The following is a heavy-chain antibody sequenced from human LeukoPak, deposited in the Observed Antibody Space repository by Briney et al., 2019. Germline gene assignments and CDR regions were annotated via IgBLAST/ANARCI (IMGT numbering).Heavy chain of an antibody. CDR1: GGSISSYY. Sequence: SETLSLTCTVSGGSISSYYWSWIRQPPEKGLEWIGYIYYSGSTNYNPSLKSRVTISVDTSKNQFSLKLSSVTAADTAVYYCARGVNYYDSSGYPYYFDYCGQGTLVTVSS. CDR2: IYYSGST. CDR3: ARGVNYYDSSGYPYYFDY. J-gene: IGHJ4*02. V-gene: IGHV4-59*01. D-gene: IGHD3-22*01.